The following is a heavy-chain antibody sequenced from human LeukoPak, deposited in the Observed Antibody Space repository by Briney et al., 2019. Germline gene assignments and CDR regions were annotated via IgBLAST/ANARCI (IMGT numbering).Heavy chain of an antibody. CDR2: ISYDGSNK. V-gene: IGHV3-30-3*01. J-gene: IGHJ6*02. Sequence: PGGSLRLSCAASGSTFSSYAMHWVRQAPGKGQEWVAVISYDGSNKYYADSVKGRFTISRDNSKNTLYLQMNSLRAEDTAVYYCAREPVDTAMAHYYYGMDVWGQGTTVTVSS. CDR3: AREPVDTAMAHYYYGMDV. CDR1: GSTFSSYA. D-gene: IGHD5-18*01.